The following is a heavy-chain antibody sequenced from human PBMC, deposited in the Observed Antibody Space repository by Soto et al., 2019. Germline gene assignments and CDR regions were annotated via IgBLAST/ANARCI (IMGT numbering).Heavy chain of an antibody. D-gene: IGHD1-26*01. V-gene: IGHV3-30*18. CDR1: GFAFKSFG. CDR2: ISYDGRNE. J-gene: IGHJ5*02. CDR3: AKIGETLGVLDL. Sequence: QVQLVESGGGVVQPGRSLSLSCAASGFAFKSFGMYWVRQAPGKRLEWVAIISYDGRNEHYTAAVKGRFTISRDNSKNTVFLQMSSVRPEDTGVYYCAKIGETLGVLDLWGQGTLVTVSS.